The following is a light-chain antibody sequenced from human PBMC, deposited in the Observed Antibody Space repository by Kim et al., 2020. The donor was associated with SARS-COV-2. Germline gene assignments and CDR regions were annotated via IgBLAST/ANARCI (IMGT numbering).Light chain of an antibody. CDR1: KLGDKY. CDR2: QDS. Sequence: ASPGQKACITCSGDKLGDKYAWWYQQKPGQSPVLVIYQDSKRPSGIPERFSGSNSGNTATLTISGTQAMDEADYYCQAWDSSTVVFGGGTKVTVL. J-gene: IGLJ2*01. V-gene: IGLV3-1*01. CDR3: QAWDSSTVV.